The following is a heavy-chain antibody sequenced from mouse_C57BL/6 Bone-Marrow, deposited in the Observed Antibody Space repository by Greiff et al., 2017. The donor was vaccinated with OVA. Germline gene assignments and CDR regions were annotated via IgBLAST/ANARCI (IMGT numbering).Heavy chain of an antibody. V-gene: IGHV1-69*01. Sequence: QVQLQQPGAELVMPGASVKLSCKASGYTFTSYWMHWVKQRPGQGLEWIGEIDPSDSYTNYNQKFKGKSTLTVDKSSSTAYMQLSSLTSEDSAVYYCARGGIYYDYGYAMDYWGQGTSVTVSS. CDR1: GYTFTSYW. J-gene: IGHJ4*01. D-gene: IGHD2-4*01. CDR2: IDPSDSYT. CDR3: ARGGIYYDYGYAMDY.